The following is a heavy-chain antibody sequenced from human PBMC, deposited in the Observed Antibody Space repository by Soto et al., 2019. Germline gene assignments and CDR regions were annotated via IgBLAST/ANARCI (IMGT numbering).Heavy chain of an antibody. CDR2: IYYSGST. CDR1: GGSISSYY. Sequence: SETLSLTCTVSGGSISSYYWSWIRQPPGKGLEWIGYIYYSGSTNYNPFLKSRVTISVDTSKNQFSLKLSSVTAADTAVYYCARTTMVRGVISTPYYYYMDVWGKGTTVTVSS. J-gene: IGHJ6*03. CDR3: ARTTMVRGVISTPYYYYMDV. D-gene: IGHD3-10*01. V-gene: IGHV4-59*01.